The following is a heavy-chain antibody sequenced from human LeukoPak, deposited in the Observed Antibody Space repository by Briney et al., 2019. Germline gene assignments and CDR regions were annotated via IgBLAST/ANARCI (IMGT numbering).Heavy chain of an antibody. CDR2: INHSGST. CDR1: GGSFSGYY. Sequence: SETLSLTCAVYGGSFSGYYWSWIRQPPGKGLEWIGEINHSGSTNYNPSLKSRVTISVDTSKNQFSLKLSSVTAADTAVYYCARGPSPYDFWSGYFNYWGQGTLVTASS. V-gene: IGHV4-34*01. D-gene: IGHD3-3*01. CDR3: ARGPSPYDFWSGYFNY. J-gene: IGHJ4*02.